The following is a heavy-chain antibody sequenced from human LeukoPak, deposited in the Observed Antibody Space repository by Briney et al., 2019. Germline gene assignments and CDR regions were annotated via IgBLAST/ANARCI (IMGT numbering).Heavy chain of an antibody. D-gene: IGHD3-3*01. CDR1: GYTFTGYY. V-gene: IGHV1-69*06. CDR2: INPIFGTA. Sequence: ASVKVSCSTSGYTFTGYYIHWVRQAPGQGLEWMGWINPIFGTANYAQKFQGRVTITADKSTSTAYMELSSLRSEDTAVYYCAIELHYDFWSGDRVGYWGQGTLVTVSS. J-gene: IGHJ4*02. CDR3: AIELHYDFWSGDRVGY.